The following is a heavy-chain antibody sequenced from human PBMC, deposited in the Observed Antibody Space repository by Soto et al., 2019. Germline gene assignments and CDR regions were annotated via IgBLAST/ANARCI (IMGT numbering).Heavy chain of an antibody. D-gene: IGHD3-3*01. Sequence: LRLSCAASGFTFSSYSMNWVRQAPGKGLEWVSSISSSSSYIYYADSVKGRFTISRDNAKNSLYLQMNSLRAEDTAVYYCARDLPGGSYYDFWSGSEYYFDYWGQGNLVTVSS. J-gene: IGHJ4*02. CDR3: ARDLPGGSYYDFWSGSEYYFDY. CDR1: GFTFSSYS. V-gene: IGHV3-21*01. CDR2: ISSSSSYI.